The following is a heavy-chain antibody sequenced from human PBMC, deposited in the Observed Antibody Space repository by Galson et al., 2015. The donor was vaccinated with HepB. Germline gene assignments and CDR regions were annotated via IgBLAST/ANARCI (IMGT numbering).Heavy chain of an antibody. J-gene: IGHJ4*02. CDR2: ISWDAVST. CDR3: TKGSQSSGWYASDY. D-gene: IGHD6-19*01. V-gene: IGHV3-43*01. Sequence: SLRLSCAASGFTFDDHTMQWVRQVPGKGLEWVSLISWDAVSTYYADSVKGRFTISRDNNTNSLYLQMNSLRTEDTASYYCTKGSQSSGWYASDYWGQGTLVIVSS. CDR1: GFTFDDHT.